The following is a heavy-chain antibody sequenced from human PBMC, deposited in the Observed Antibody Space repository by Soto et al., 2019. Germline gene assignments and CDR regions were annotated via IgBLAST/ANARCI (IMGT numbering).Heavy chain of an antibody. CDR2: ILYTGYT. Sequence: PSETLSLTCTVSGGSISDYYWSWIRQPPGKGLEWIGYILYTGYTNYNPSLKSRITISIDTSRNQFSLRLSSVTAADTAVYYCARERGEWFGELLPHGWFDPWSQGTLVTAPQ. J-gene: IGHJ5*02. CDR3: ARERGEWFGELLPHGWFDP. D-gene: IGHD3-10*01. CDR1: GGSISDYY. V-gene: IGHV4-59*01.